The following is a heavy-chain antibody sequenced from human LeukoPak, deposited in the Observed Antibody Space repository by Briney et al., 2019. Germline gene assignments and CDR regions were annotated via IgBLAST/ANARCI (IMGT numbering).Heavy chain of an antibody. CDR1: GYIFTSYW. CDR3: ARLLKISAEIDY. V-gene: IGHV5-51*01. Sequence: GASLKISCQGSGYIFTSYWIGWVRQLPGKGLEWMGIIYPGDSDTRYSPSFQGQVTISADKSISTAYLQWSSLKASDTAKYYCARLLKISAEIDYWGQGTLVTVSS. D-gene: IGHD2/OR15-2a*01. CDR2: IYPGDSDT. J-gene: IGHJ4*02.